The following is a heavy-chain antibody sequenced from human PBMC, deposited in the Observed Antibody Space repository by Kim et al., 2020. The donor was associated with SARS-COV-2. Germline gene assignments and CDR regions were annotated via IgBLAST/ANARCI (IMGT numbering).Heavy chain of an antibody. J-gene: IGHJ6*01. CDR1: SASISSSRYY. CDR2: IYNSGNS. V-gene: IGHV4-39*01. D-gene: IGHD2-2*01. CDR3: ARHYCSSTSCYGPIYY. Sequence: SETLSLTCTVSSASISSSRYYWGWIRQPPGKGLEWIGTIYNSGNSYYSPSLKSRLTISVDTSKNHFSLKLSSVTAADTAVYYCARHYCSSTSCYGPIYY.